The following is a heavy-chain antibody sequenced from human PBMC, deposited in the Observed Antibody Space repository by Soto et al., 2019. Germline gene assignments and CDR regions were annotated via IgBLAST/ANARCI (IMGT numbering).Heavy chain of an antibody. CDR3: ARIEPEQWLVFVY. J-gene: IGHJ4*02. D-gene: IGHD6-19*01. Sequence: QVTLKESGPVLVKPTETLTLTCTVSGFSLSNARMGVSWIRQPPGKALEWLAHIFSNDEKSYSTSLKSRLTISKDTSKSQVVLTMTNMDPVDTATYYCARIEPEQWLVFVYWGQGTLVTVSS. CDR2: IFSNDEK. CDR1: GFSLSNARMG. V-gene: IGHV2-26*01.